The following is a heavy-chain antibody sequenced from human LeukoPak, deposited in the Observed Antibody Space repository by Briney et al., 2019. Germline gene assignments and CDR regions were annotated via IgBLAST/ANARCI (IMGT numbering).Heavy chain of an antibody. Sequence: PSETLSLTCTVSGGSISSYYWSWIRQPPGKGLEWIGYIYTSGSTNYNPSLKSRVTISVDTSKNQFSLKLSSVTAADTAVYYCAGYDILTGYYTYYYMDVWGKGTTVTVSS. V-gene: IGHV4-4*08. J-gene: IGHJ6*03. CDR1: GGSISSYY. D-gene: IGHD3-9*01. CDR3: AGYDILTGYYTYYYMDV. CDR2: IYTSGST.